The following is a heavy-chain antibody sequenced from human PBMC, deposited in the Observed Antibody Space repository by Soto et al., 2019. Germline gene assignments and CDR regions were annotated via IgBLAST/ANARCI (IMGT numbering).Heavy chain of an antibody. V-gene: IGHV1-18*01. CDR1: GYISTSYG. J-gene: IGHJ4*02. Sequence: QVQLVQSGPEVKKPGASVKLSCKASGYISTSYGIGWVRQAPGQGLEWMGWISAFKGYTKYPQRLQGRVTMTTDTPTSTAYMELRSLRSDDTAVYYCARVDDYYDSSGHYFTFFNYWGQGSLVTVSS. D-gene: IGHD3-22*01. CDR2: ISAFKGYT. CDR3: ARVDDYYDSSGHYFTFFNY.